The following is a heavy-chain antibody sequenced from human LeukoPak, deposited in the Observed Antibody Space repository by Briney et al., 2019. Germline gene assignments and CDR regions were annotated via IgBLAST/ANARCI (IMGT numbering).Heavy chain of an antibody. CDR3: ARKFIAAVGVPFDY. CDR1: GGSFSGYY. J-gene: IGHJ4*02. Sequence: SETLSLTCAVYGGSFSGYYWSWIRQPPGKGLEWIGEINHSGSTNYNPSLKSRVTISVDTSKNQFSLKLSSVTAADTAVYYCARKFIAAVGVPFDYWGQGTLVTVSS. V-gene: IGHV4-34*01. CDR2: INHSGST. D-gene: IGHD6-13*01.